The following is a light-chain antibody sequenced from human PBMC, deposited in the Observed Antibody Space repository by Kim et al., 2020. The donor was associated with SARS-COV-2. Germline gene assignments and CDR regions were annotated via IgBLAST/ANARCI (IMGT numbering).Light chain of an antibody. J-gene: IGLJ3*02. CDR2: YDS. Sequence: PGKTARITCGGNNIESKSLHWYQQKPGQASVLVIYYDSDRPSGIPERFSGSNSGNTAALTSSRVEAGDEADYYCQVWDSSSDHPVFGGGTQLTVL. CDR1: NIESKS. CDR3: QVWDSSSDHPV. V-gene: IGLV3-21*04.